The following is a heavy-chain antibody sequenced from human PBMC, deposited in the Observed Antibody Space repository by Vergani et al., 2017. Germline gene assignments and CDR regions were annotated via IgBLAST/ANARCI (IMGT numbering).Heavy chain of an antibody. CDR3: AKHFRGWGIDY. J-gene: IGHJ4*02. CDR1: GFTLSNYD. Sequence: QVQLVESGGGVVQRVGSLRLSCATSGFTLSNYDMQWIRQGPGKGLEFVAFIQFDGSNQYYADSVKGRFTLSRDFSKNTLYLQMNSLRTDDTATYYCAKHFRGWGIDYWGQGTRVIVS. D-gene: IGHD3-16*01. V-gene: IGHV3-30*02. CDR2: IQFDGSNQ.